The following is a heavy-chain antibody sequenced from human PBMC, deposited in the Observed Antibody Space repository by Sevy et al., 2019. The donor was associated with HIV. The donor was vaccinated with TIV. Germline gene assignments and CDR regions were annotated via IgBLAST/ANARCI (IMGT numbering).Heavy chain of an antibody. CDR2: IYYSGST. Sequence: SETLSLTCTVSGGSISSGGYYWSWIRQHPGKGLEWIGYIYYSGSTYYNPSLKSRVTISVDTSKNQFSLKLSSVTAADTAVYNCARGKYTGAPSDYWGQGTLVTVSS. J-gene: IGHJ4*02. D-gene: IGHD1-26*01. V-gene: IGHV4-31*03. CDR1: GGSISSGGYY. CDR3: ARGKYTGAPSDY.